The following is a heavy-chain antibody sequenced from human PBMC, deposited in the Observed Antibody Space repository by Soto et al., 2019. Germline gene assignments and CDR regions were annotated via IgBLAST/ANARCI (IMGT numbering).Heavy chain of an antibody. CDR2: IYYSGST. V-gene: IGHV4-59*08. J-gene: IGHJ6*03. Sequence: SETLSLTCTVSGGCISSSYCSWIRQPPGKELEYIGYIYYSGSTKYNPSLQSRVTVSVDTSKNQFSLKLSSVTAADTAVYYCARQGAVGTYYYYYYMDVWGKGTTVTSP. CDR1: GGCISSSY. D-gene: IGHD6-13*01. CDR3: ARQGAVGTYYYYYYMDV.